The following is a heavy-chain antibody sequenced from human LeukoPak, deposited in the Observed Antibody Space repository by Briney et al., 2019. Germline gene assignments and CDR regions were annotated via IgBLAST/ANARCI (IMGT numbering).Heavy chain of an antibody. D-gene: IGHD5-12*01. CDR2: IFPSGDIT. V-gene: IGHV3-23*01. CDR3: AKDQGPDSGCDIDY. Sequence: PGGSLRHSCAASGFTSSTYSMSWGRRAPGKGLEWVSLIFPSGDITYYANSVKGRFTISRDNSKNTLYLQMHSLRAEDTAVYYCAKDQGPDSGCDIDYWGQGTLVTVSS. CDR1: GFTSSTYS. J-gene: IGHJ4*02.